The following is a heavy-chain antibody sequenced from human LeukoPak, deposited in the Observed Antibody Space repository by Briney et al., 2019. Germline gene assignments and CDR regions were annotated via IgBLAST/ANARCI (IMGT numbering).Heavy chain of an antibody. D-gene: IGHD3-22*01. V-gene: IGHV6-1*01. CDR2: TYYRSKWYN. Sequence: SQTLLLTCAISGDSVYSNSAAWTWIRQSPSRGLEWLGRTYYRSKWYNDYAVSVKSRITINPDTSKNQFSLQLNSVTPEDTAVYYCAREAYYYDSSGPHDAFDIWGQGTMVTVSS. J-gene: IGHJ3*02. CDR3: AREAYYYDSSGPHDAFDI. CDR1: GDSVYSNSAA.